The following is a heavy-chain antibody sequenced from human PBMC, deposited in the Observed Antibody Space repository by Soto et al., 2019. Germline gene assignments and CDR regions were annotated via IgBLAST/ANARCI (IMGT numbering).Heavy chain of an antibody. Sequence: SETLSLTCTVTGDSISSRSYYWGWIRQPPGKGLEWIGSIYYSGSTYNNPSLRSRVSMSIDTSKDQFSLKLKSVTAADTALYFCARQRTAVSTQAAFDVWGPGSLVTVSS. CDR2: IYYSGST. D-gene: IGHD2-21*02. CDR3: ARQRTAVSTQAAFDV. J-gene: IGHJ4*02. V-gene: IGHV4-39*01. CDR1: GDSISSRSYY.